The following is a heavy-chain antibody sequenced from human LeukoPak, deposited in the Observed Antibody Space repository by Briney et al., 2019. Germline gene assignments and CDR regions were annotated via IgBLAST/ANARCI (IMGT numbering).Heavy chain of an antibody. V-gene: IGHV4-59*01. CDR1: GASIRSYY. D-gene: IGHD2-15*01. J-gene: IGHJ3*02. Sequence: SETLSLTCNVSGASIRSYYWSWIRQSPGKGLEWIGSITYSGNTELNPSLRSRVTMSSDPPKSQFSLKLSSVTTADTALYYCAQQVVGTSNSFDMWGQGTVVTVSS. CDR2: ITYSGNT. CDR3: AQQVVGTSNSFDM.